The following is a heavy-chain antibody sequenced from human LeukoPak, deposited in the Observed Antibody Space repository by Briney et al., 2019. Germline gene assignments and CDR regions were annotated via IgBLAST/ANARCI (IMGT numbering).Heavy chain of an antibody. CDR2: IYYSGST. CDR1: GGSISSSSYY. Sequence: PSETLSLTCTVSGGSISSSSYYWGWIRQPPGKGLEWIGSIYYSGSTYYNPSLKSRVTISVDTSKNQFSLKLSSVTAADTAVYYCARARVLYSSSWYYFDYWGQGTLVTVSS. V-gene: IGHV4-39*07. D-gene: IGHD6-13*01. J-gene: IGHJ4*02. CDR3: ARARVLYSSSWYYFDY.